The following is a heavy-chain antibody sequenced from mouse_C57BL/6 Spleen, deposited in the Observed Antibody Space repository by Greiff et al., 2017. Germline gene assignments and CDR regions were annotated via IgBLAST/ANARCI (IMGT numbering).Heavy chain of an antibody. Sequence: QVQLQQPGAELVRPGSSVKLSCKASGYTFTSYWMDWVKQRPGQGLEWIGNIYPSDSETHYNQKFKDKATLTVDKSSSAADMQLSSLTSEDSAVYYCASGDGIYFDNWGQGTTLTVSS. CDR1: GYTFTSYW. CDR3: ASGDGIYFDN. D-gene: IGHD1-1*01. J-gene: IGHJ2*01. V-gene: IGHV1-61*01. CDR2: IYPSDSET.